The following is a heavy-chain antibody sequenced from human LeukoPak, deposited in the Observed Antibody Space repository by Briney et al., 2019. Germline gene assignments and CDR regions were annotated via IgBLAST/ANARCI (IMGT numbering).Heavy chain of an antibody. Sequence: PGGSQRLSCAASGFTFSTYGMNWVRQAPGKWLEWVSYISSSGSTIYYADSVKGRFTISRDNAKNSLYLQMNSLRAEDTAVYYCAELGITMIGGVWGKGTTVTISS. CDR2: ISSSGSTI. CDR3: AELGITMIGGV. CDR1: GFTFSTYG. V-gene: IGHV3-48*03. J-gene: IGHJ6*04. D-gene: IGHD3-10*02.